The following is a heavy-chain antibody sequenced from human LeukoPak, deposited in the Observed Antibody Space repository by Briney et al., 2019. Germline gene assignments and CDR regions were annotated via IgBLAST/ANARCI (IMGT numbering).Heavy chain of an antibody. CDR1: GFTFSSYS. Sequence: GGSLRLSCAASGFTFSSYSMNWVRQAPGKGLEWVSSISSSSSYIYYADSVKGRFTISRDNAKNSLYLQMNSLRAEDTAVYYCARVIKSITDDAFDIWAKGQWSPSLQ. V-gene: IGHV3-21*01. CDR2: ISSSSSYI. J-gene: IGHJ3*02. D-gene: IGHD5-12*01. CDR3: ARVIKSITDDAFDI.